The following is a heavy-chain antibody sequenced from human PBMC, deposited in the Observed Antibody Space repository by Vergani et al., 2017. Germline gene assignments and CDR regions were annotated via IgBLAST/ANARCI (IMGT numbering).Heavy chain of an antibody. D-gene: IGHD3-10*01. CDR3: AKDHGVWFGELSDY. V-gene: IGHV3-30*02. CDR2: IRYDGSNK. CDR1: GFTFSSYG. Sequence: QVQLVESGGGVVQPGGSLRLSCAASGFTFSSYGMHWVRQAPGKGLEWVAFIRYDGSNKYYADSVKGRFTISRDNSKNTLYLQMNSLRAEDTAVYYCAKDHGVWFGELSDYWGQGTLVTVSS. J-gene: IGHJ4*02.